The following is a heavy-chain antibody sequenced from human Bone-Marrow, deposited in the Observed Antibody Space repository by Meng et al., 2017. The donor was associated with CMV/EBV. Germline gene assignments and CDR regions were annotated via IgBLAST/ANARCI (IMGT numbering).Heavy chain of an antibody. V-gene: IGHV3-49*04. D-gene: IGHD3-16*02. Sequence: GESLKISCAASGFNFDEYAMNWVRQAPGKGLEWMGFIRSRAYGGTPEYAASVKGRFTISRDDSKSIAYLQINSLKIEDTAMFYCTRSYTTSRDYYFYYWGQGTLVTVSS. CDR1: GFNFDEYA. CDR3: TRSYTTSRDYYFYY. J-gene: IGHJ4*02. CDR2: IRSRAYGGTP.